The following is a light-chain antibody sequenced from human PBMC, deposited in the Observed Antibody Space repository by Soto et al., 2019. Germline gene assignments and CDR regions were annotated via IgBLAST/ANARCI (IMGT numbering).Light chain of an antibody. Sequence: QSALTQPASVSGSPGQSITISCAGTSSDVGGYNYVSWYQQHPGKAPQVLIYEVSDRPSGVSNRFSGSKSGNTASLTISGLQTEDEADYYCCSYTSISTSAVFGGGTKLTVL. J-gene: IGLJ2*01. CDR2: EVS. CDR1: SSDVGGYNY. CDR3: CSYTSISTSAV. V-gene: IGLV2-14*01.